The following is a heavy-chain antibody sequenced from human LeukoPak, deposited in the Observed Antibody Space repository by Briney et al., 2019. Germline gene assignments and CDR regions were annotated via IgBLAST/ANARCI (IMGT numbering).Heavy chain of an antibody. J-gene: IGHJ4*02. Sequence: ASVKVPCKASGYPFTDYYMHWVRQAPGQGLEWMGWIDPNRGGTDYAQKFQDRVTMTRDTSISTAYMELSSLRSDDTAVYYCAREGCTGGTCYSPPYWGQGTLVTVSS. D-gene: IGHD2-15*01. CDR1: GYPFTDYY. V-gene: IGHV1-2*02. CDR3: AREGCTGGTCYSPPY. CDR2: IDPNRGGT.